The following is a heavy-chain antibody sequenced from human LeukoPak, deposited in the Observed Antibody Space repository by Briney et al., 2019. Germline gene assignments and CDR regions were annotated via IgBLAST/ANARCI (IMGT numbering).Heavy chain of an antibody. CDR1: GGSINSGDYH. Sequence: PSETLSLTCSVSGGSINSGDYHWSWIRQHPDKGLEWIGYIYYRGSTYYNPSLESRAVISVDTSKNQFSLKLSSVTAADTAVYYCARDATMVRGEIDSWGQGTLVTVSS. D-gene: IGHD3-10*01. CDR3: ARDATMVRGEIDS. J-gene: IGHJ5*01. V-gene: IGHV4-31*03. CDR2: IYYRGST.